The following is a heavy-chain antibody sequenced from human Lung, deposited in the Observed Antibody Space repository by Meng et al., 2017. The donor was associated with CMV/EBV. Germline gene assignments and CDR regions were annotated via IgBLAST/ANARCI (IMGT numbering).Heavy chain of an antibody. CDR3: ARVSGLAVAGTLGFGYYYYGMDV. J-gene: IGHJ6*02. V-gene: IGHV3-7*01. Sequence: SXAASGFTFSSYWMSWVRQAPGKGLEWVANIKQDGSEKYYVDSVKGRFTISRDNAKNSLYLQMNSLRAEDTAVYYCARVSGLAVAGTLGFGYYYYGMDVGXQGTXVTVSS. D-gene: IGHD6-19*01. CDR2: IKQDGSEK. CDR1: GFTFSSYW.